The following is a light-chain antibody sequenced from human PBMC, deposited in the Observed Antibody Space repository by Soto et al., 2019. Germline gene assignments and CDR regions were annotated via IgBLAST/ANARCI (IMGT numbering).Light chain of an antibody. CDR1: GSDIGAYNY. V-gene: IGLV2-14*01. CDR3: SSFTTSYFYV. J-gene: IGLJ1*01. CDR2: GVT. Sequence: QSVLTQPASVSGSPGQSITISCTGSGSDIGAYNYVSWYQQHLGKAPKLLIHGVTRRPSGVSSRFSASKSAYTASLTISGLQAEDEATYFCSSFTTSYFYVFGPGTKVTVL.